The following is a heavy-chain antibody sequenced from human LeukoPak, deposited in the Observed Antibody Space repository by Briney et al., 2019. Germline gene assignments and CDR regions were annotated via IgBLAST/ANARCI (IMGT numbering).Heavy chain of an antibody. V-gene: IGHV3-21*01. CDR2: ISSSSSYI. D-gene: IGHD1-7*01. J-gene: IGHJ4*02. Sequence: GGSLRLSCAASGFTFSSYSMNWVRQAPGKGLEWVSSISSSSSYIYYADSVKGRFTISRDNAKNSLYLQMNSLRAEDTAVYYCARDRDWNSGFDYWGQGTLVTVSS. CDR3: ARDRDWNSGFDY. CDR1: GFTFSSYS.